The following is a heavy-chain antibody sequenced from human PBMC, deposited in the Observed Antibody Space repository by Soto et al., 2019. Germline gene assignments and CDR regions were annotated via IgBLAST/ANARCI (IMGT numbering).Heavy chain of an antibody. CDR2: IYYSGST. CDR1: GGSISSGDYY. J-gene: IGHJ6*02. CDR3: AREPLLKNYYGMDV. V-gene: IGHV4-30-4*01. D-gene: IGHD2-8*02. Sequence: SETLSLTCTVSGGSISSGDYYWSWIRQPPGKGLEWIGYIYYSGSTYYNPSLKSRVTISVDTSKNQFSLKLSSVTAADTAVYYCAREPLLKNYYGMDVWGQGTTVTVSS.